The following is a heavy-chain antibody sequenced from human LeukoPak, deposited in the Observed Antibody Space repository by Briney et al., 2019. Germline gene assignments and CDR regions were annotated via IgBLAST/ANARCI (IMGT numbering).Heavy chain of an antibody. CDR2: IRSKAYGGTT. V-gene: IGHV3-49*04. Sequence: PGGYLRLSCTASGFTFGDYAMSWVRQAPGKGLEWVGFIRSKAYGGTTEYAASVKGRFTISRDDSKSIAYLQVNSLKTEDTAVYYCTRDRDGDLYFDYWGQGTLVTVSS. CDR3: TRDRDGDLYFDY. CDR1: GFTFGDYA. J-gene: IGHJ4*02. D-gene: IGHD4-17*01.